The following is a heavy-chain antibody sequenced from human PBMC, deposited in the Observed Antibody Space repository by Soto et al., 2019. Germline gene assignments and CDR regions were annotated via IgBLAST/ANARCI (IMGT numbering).Heavy chain of an antibody. Sequence: SETLSLTCSVSGGSIRSYYWSWIRQPPGKGLELIGYMSYSGSTNYNPSLKSRVTISVDTSKNQFSLKLSSVTAADTAVYYCATRSSVYGDVVDYWGQGTLVTVSS. CDR3: ATRSSVYGDVVDY. CDR2: MSYSGST. CDR1: GGSIRSYY. V-gene: IGHV4-59*01. D-gene: IGHD4-17*01. J-gene: IGHJ4*02.